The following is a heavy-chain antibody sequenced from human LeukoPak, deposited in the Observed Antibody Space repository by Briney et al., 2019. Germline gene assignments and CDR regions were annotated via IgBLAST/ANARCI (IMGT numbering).Heavy chain of an antibody. D-gene: IGHD3-10*01. CDR2: IKRDGSDK. J-gene: IGHJ4*02. CDR1: GFTFRNHW. CDR3: ASSLYGSGSYYNFDY. V-gene: IGHV3-7*01. Sequence: PGGSLRLSCAASGFTFRNHWMSWVRQAPGTGLEWVANIKRDGSDKYYVDSVKGRFTISRDNAQNSLFLQMNSLRAEDTAGYYCASSLYGSGSYYNFDYWGQGTLVTVSS.